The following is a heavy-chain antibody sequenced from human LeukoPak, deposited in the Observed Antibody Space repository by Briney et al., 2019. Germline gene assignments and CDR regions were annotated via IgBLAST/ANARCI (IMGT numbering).Heavy chain of an antibody. CDR2: ISGSGGST. CDR3: AKSTEWLFSPFRGFDL. V-gene: IGHV3-23*01. D-gene: IGHD3-3*01. J-gene: IGHJ3*01. CDR1: GFTFSSYA. Sequence: QSGGSLRLSCAASGFTFSSYAMSWVRQAPGKGLEWVSAISGSGGSTYYADSVKGRFTISRDNSKNTLYLQMNSLRAEDTAVYYCAKSTEWLFSPFRGFDLWGQGTMVTVSS.